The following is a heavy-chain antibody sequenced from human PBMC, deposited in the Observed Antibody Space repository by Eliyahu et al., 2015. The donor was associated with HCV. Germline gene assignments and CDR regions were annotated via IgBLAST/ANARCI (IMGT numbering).Heavy chain of an antibody. CDR2: IIPIFGTA. CDR3: AIEGGTSGPRWFDP. V-gene: IGHV1-69*01. CDR1: GGTFSSYT. Sequence: QVQLVQSGAEVKKPGSSVKVSCKASGGTFSSYTISWVRQAPGQGLEWMGGIIPIFGTARYAQKFQGRVTITADESTSTTHMEVSSLRSEDSAIYYCAIEGGTSGPRWFDPWGQGTLVTVSS. J-gene: IGHJ5*02. D-gene: IGHD2-15*01.